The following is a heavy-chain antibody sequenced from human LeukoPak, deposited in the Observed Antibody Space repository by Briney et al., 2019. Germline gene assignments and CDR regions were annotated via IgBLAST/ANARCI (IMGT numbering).Heavy chain of an antibody. CDR1: GGSISSSSYY. Sequence: SETLSLTCTVSGGSISSSSYYWGWIRQPPGKGLEWIGSIYYSGSTYYNPSLKSRVTISVDTSKNQFSLKLSSVTAADTAVYYCARAVGTTTVTYYFDYWGQGTLVTVSS. CDR2: IYYSGST. CDR3: ARAVGTTTVTYYFDY. V-gene: IGHV4-39*07. J-gene: IGHJ4*02. D-gene: IGHD4-17*01.